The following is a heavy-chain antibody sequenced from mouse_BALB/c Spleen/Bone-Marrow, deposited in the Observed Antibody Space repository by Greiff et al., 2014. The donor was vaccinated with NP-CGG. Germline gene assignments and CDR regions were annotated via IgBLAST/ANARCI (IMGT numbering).Heavy chain of an antibody. Sequence: EVHLVESGGGLVKPGGSLKLSCAASGFTFSSYAMSWVRQTPEKRLEWVATISSGGSYTYYADSVEGRFTISRDTAKNTLYLQMSSLRSEDTAIYYCARQDYYGSSPHWYFDVWGAGTTVTVSS. J-gene: IGHJ1*01. CDR1: GFTFSSYA. CDR2: ISSGGSYT. CDR3: ARQDYYGSSPHWYFDV. V-gene: IGHV5-9-3*01. D-gene: IGHD1-1*01.